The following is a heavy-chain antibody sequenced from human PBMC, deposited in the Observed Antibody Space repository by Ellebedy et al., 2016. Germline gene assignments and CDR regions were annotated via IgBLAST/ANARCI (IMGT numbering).Heavy chain of an antibody. Sequence: SETLSLTXTVSGGSISSGGYYWSWIRQPPGKGLEWIGEINHSGSTNYNPSLKSRVTISVDTSKNQFSLKLSSVTAADTAVYYCATLYCSGGTCYSDYWGQGTLVTVSS. J-gene: IGHJ4*02. CDR2: INHSGST. D-gene: IGHD2-15*01. CDR1: GGSISSGGYY. V-gene: IGHV4-39*07. CDR3: ATLYCSGGTCYSDY.